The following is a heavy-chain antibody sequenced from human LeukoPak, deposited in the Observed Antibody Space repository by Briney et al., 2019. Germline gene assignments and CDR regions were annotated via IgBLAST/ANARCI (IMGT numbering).Heavy chain of an antibody. J-gene: IGHJ4*02. CDR1: GGSISSYF. CDR2: IYSSGST. V-gene: IGHV4-4*07. CDR3: ARHYPPYSGSYLPIDY. Sequence: SETLSLTCTVSGGSISSYFWNWIRQPAGKGLEWVGRIYSSGSTNYNPSLKSRVTMSVDTSNNQFSLKLSSVTAADTAVYYCARHYPPYSGSYLPIDYWGQGTPVTVSS. D-gene: IGHD1-26*01.